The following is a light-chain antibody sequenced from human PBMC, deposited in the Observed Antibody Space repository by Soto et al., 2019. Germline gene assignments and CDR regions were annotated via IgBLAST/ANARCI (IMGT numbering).Light chain of an antibody. CDR3: QSYDRSLSASL. Sequence: QSVLTQPPSVSGAPGQRVNISCTGTSSNIGAGFDVHWYRQLPGEPPKLFLLDNTNRPAGVPDRISGSKSGTSASLSITGLQAEDEADYYCQSYDRSLSASLFGGGTKLTVL. CDR1: SSNIGAGFD. CDR2: DNT. V-gene: IGLV1-40*01. J-gene: IGLJ3*02.